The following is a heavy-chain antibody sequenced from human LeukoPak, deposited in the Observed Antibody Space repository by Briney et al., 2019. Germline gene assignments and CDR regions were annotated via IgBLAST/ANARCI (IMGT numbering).Heavy chain of an antibody. J-gene: IGHJ4*02. CDR2: INPDGSTI. Sequence: PGESLRLSCAGSAFTSSNYWMHWVRQVPGKGLVWVSRINPDGSTITYADSVKGRFTISRDNARNTLYLQMNSLRAEDTAIYYCSKDTFGVHDSWGQGTLVTVSS. CDR3: SKDTFGVHDS. V-gene: IGHV3-74*03. D-gene: IGHD3-16*01. CDR1: AFTSSNYW.